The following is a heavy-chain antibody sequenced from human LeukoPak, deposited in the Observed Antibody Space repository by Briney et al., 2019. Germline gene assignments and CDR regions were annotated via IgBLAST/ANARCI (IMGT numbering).Heavy chain of an antibody. CDR2: IIPIFGTA. CDR3: ARGGVMMLRYYFDY. Sequence: GASVKVSCKASGGTFSSYAISWVRQAPGQGLEWMGGIIPIFGTANYAQKFQGRVTITADESTSTAYMELSSLRSEDTAVYYCARGGVMMLRYYFDYWGQGTLVTVSS. CDR1: GGTFSSYA. J-gene: IGHJ4*02. V-gene: IGHV1-69*13. D-gene: IGHD3-16*01.